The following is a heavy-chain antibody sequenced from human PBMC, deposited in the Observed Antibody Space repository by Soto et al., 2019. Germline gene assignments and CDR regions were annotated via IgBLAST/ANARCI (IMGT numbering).Heavy chain of an antibody. CDR3: ARDTYDDY. D-gene: IGHD3-3*01. CDR1: GVTVSNNY. CDR2: IYSGGRX. V-gene: IGHV3-66*01. Sequence: EVQLVESGGGLVQPGGSLRLSCAASGVTVSNNYMSWVRQAPGKGLEWVSVIYSGGRXXYXXXXKGRFIISRDSSKNTXYXQMNSLRAEDTAVYYCARDTYDDYRGQGTLVTVSS. J-gene: IGHJ4*02.